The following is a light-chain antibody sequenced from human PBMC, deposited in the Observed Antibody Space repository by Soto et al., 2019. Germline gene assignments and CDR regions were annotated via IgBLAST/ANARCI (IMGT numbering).Light chain of an antibody. CDR3: GTWHSNSKTHRGV. Sequence: QSAPTQPASVSGSPGQSITISCTGSRSDIGTFNLVSWFQQHPGKAPKLMISEGYKRPSGVSNRFSGSRSGNTASLTISGLQAEDEADYYCGTWHSNSKTHRGVFGGGTKLTVL. CDR2: EGY. CDR1: RSDIGTFNL. J-gene: IGLJ3*02. V-gene: IGLV2-23*01.